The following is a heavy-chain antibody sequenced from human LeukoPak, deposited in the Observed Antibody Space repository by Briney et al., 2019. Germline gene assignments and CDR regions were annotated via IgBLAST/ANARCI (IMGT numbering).Heavy chain of an antibody. CDR2: INAGNGNT. D-gene: IGHD5-12*01. CDR1: GYTFTSYA. J-gene: IGHJ6*04. V-gene: IGHV1-3*01. CDR3: AREGYSGYDGGGYYYYYYGMDV. Sequence: ASVKVSCKASGYTFTSYAMHWVRQAPGQRLEWMGWINAGNGNTKYSQKFQGRVTITRDTSASTAYMELSSLRSEDTAVYYCAREGYSGYDGGGYYYYYYGMDVWGKGTTVTVSS.